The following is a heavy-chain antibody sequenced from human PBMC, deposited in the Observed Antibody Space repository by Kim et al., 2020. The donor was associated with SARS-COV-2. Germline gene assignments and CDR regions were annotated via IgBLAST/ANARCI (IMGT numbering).Heavy chain of an antibody. V-gene: IGHV4-61*01. D-gene: IGHD6-6*01. Sequence: WETLSLTCTASGGTISSGSYYWSWMRQPQGKGLEWIAYIYYTGSTNYNPSVKVRVTISLDTSKNQFSLKLNSVTAADTAVYYCARDRYSSSSLDFWGQGTLVTVSS. CDR2: IYYTGST. CDR3: ARDRYSSSSLDF. CDR1: GGTISSGSYY. J-gene: IGHJ4*02.